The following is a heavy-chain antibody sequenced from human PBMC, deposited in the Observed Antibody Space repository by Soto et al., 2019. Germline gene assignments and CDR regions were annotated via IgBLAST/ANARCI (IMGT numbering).Heavy chain of an antibody. Sequence: QVQLQQWGAGLLKPSETLSLTCAVYGGSFSGYYWSWIRQPPGKGLEWIGEINHSGSTNYNPSLKSRVTISVDTSKNQFSLKLSSVTAADTAVYYCARRGRSSSWYLTPYLNWFDPWGQGTLVTVSS. CDR2: INHSGST. V-gene: IGHV4-34*01. D-gene: IGHD6-13*01. CDR1: GGSFSGYY. CDR3: ARRGRSSSWYLTPYLNWFDP. J-gene: IGHJ5*02.